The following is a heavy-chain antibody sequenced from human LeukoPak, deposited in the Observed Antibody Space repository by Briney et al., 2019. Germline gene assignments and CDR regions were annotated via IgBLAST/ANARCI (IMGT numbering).Heavy chain of an antibody. CDR2: IYYSGST. D-gene: IGHD3-10*01. V-gene: IGHV4-31*03. Sequence: PSETLSLTCTVSGGSISSGGYYWSWIRQHPGKGLEWIGYIYYSGSTYYNPSFKSRVTISVDTSKNQFSLKLSSVTAADTAVYYCASLAMVRGVIMDYWGQGTLVTVSS. CDR3: ASLAMVRGVIMDY. J-gene: IGHJ4*02. CDR1: GGSISSGGYY.